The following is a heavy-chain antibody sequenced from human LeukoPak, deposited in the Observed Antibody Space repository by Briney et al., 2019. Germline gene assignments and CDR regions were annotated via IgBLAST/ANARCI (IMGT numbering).Heavy chain of an antibody. Sequence: GGSLRLSCVGSGFNFNSYWMSWVRQAPGKGLEWVANINQDGSETYHVDSVKGRFTISRDNARNSLYLQMNSLRSEDTAVYYCAREGAAMAHYWGHGTLVTVSS. CDR2: INQDGSET. D-gene: IGHD2-2*01. CDR1: GFNFNSYW. J-gene: IGHJ4*01. V-gene: IGHV3-7*01. CDR3: AREGAAMAHY.